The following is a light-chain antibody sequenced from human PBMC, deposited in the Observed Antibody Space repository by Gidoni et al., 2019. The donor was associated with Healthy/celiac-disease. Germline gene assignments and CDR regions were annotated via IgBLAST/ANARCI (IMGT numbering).Light chain of an antibody. Sequence: AILITQSPSSLSASTGDRVTITCRASQGISSYLAWYQQKPGKAPKLLIYAASTLQSGVPSRFSGSGSGTDFTLTTSCLQSEDFATYYCQQYYSYPLTFGQGTKVEIK. V-gene: IGKV1-8*01. J-gene: IGKJ1*01. CDR1: QGISSY. CDR3: QQYYSYPLT. CDR2: AAS.